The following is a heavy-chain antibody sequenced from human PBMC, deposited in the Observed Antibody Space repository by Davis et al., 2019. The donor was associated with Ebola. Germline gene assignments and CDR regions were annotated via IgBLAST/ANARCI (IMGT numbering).Heavy chain of an antibody. Sequence: PGGSLRLSCAASGFTFSSYSMNWVRQAPGKGLEWVSGITGSGGGTNYADSVKGRFTISRDNSKNTLYLQMNSLRAEDTAVYYCARDPDGPIYSGSYHWGQGTLVTVSS. D-gene: IGHD1-26*01. CDR3: ARDPDGPIYSGSYH. V-gene: IGHV3-23*01. CDR2: ITGSGGGT. CDR1: GFTFSSYS. J-gene: IGHJ5*02.